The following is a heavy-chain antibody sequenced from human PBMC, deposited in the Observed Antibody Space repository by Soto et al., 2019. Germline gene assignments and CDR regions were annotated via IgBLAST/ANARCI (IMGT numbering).Heavy chain of an antibody. V-gene: IGHV4-31*03. CDR1: GGSISSRGYY. CDR2: IYYSGST. D-gene: IGHD3-3*01. Sequence: SATLSLTCTVSGGSISSRGYYWSWIRHRPGKGMEWIGYIYYSGSTYYNPSLKSRVTISVDTSKNQFSLKLSSVTAADTAVYYCARALYYDFWSGYYNGWFDPWGQGTLVTVSS. J-gene: IGHJ5*02. CDR3: ARALYYDFWSGYYNGWFDP.